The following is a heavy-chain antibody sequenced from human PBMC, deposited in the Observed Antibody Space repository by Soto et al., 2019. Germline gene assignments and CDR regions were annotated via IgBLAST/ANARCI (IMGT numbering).Heavy chain of an antibody. J-gene: IGHJ6*02. CDR1: GFTFDDYA. CDR2: ISWNSGSI. D-gene: IGHD1-26*01. Sequence: EVQLVESGGGLVQPGRSLRLSCAASGFTFDDYATHWVRQAPGKGLEWVSGISWNSGSIGYADSVKGRFTISRDNAKNSLYLQMNSLRAEDTALYYCAKVVGARYYYYGMDVWCQGTTVTVSS. V-gene: IGHV3-9*01. CDR3: AKVVGARYYYYGMDV.